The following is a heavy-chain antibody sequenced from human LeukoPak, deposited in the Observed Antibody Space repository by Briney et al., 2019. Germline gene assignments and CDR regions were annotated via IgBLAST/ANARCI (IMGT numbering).Heavy chain of an antibody. D-gene: IGHD1-20*01. CDR3: AKDTGDGMTGTSGASDI. J-gene: IGHJ3*02. V-gene: IGHV3-9*01. Sequence: GGSLRLSCAASGFTFDDYAMHWVRQAPGKGLEWVSGISWNSGSIGYADSVKGRFTISRDNAKNSLYLQMNSLRAEDTALYYCAKDTGDGMTGTSGASDIWGQGTMVTVSS. CDR2: ISWNSGSI. CDR1: GFTFDDYA.